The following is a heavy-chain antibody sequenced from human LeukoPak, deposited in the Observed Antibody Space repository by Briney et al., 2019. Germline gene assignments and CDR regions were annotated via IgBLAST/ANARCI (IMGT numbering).Heavy chain of an antibody. CDR3: ARQGYSRGWFVRRAPIDVFYI. CDR1: GGSISSYY. V-gene: IGHV4-34*01. D-gene: IGHD6-19*01. Sequence: PSETLSLTCTVSGGSISSYYWSWIRQPPGKGLEWIGEINHSGSTNYNPSLKSRVTISVDTSKNQFSLKLSSVTAADTAVYYCARQGYSRGWFVRRAPIDVFYIWGQGKMVTVSS. CDR2: INHSGST. J-gene: IGHJ3*02.